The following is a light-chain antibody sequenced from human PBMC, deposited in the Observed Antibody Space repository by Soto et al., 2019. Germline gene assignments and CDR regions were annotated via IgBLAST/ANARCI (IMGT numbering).Light chain of an antibody. CDR3: SSYRSGSTYV. CDR2: DVT. CDR1: SSDVGGYNY. V-gene: IGLV2-14*03. J-gene: IGLJ1*01. Sequence: QSALTQPASVSGSPGQSITVSCTGSSSDVGGYNYVSWYQQHPGKAPRLLIYDVTNRPSGVSNRFSGSKSGNTASLTISGPQDEDEADYYCSSYRSGSTYVFGTGTKVTVL.